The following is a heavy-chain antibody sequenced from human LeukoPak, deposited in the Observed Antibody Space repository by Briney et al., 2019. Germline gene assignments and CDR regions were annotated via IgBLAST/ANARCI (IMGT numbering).Heavy chain of an antibody. CDR1: GFTFSSYA. V-gene: IGHV3-23*01. CDR3: AKGVGCSGGTCYSGHGMDV. D-gene: IGHD2-15*01. Sequence: GGSLRLSCAASGFTFSSYAMSWVRQAPGKGLAWVSALSGSGANTYYADSVKGRFTISRDNSKNTLYLQVNSLSAEDTAVYYCAKGVGCSGGTCYSGHGMDVWGQGTTVTVSS. J-gene: IGHJ6*02. CDR2: LSGSGANT.